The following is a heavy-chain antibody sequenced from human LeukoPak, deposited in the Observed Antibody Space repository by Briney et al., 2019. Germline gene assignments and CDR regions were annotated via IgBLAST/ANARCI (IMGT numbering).Heavy chain of an antibody. CDR2: IRYDGSNK. V-gene: IGHV3-30*02. CDR3: AKDYDFWSGYYSPTRGYFDY. CDR1: GFTFSSYG. Sequence: GGSLRLSCAASGFTFSSYGMHWVRQAPGKGLEWVAFIRYDGSNKYYADSVKGRFTISRDNSKNTLYLQMNSLRAEDTAVYYCAKDYDFWSGYYSPTRGYFDYWGQGTLVTVSS. J-gene: IGHJ4*02. D-gene: IGHD3-3*01.